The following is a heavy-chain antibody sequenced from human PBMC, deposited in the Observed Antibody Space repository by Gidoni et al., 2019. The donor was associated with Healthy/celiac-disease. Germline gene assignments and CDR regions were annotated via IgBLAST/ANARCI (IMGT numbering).Heavy chain of an antibody. D-gene: IGHD5-12*01. V-gene: IGHV4-34*01. CDR2: INHSGST. J-gene: IGHJ4*02. CDR1: GGSFSGYY. Sequence: QVQLQQWGAGLLKPSETLSLTCAVYGGSFSGYYWSWIRQPPGKGLEWIGEINHSGSTNYNPSLKSRVTISVDTSKNQFSLKLSSVTAADTAVYYCASLGWRRWLQLSYWGQGTLVTVSS. CDR3: ASLGWRRWLQLSY.